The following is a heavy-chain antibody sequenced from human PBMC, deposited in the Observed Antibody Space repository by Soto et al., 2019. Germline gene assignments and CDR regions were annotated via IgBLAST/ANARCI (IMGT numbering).Heavy chain of an antibody. CDR2: ITDSSSTI. CDR3: ARGGYSHGYDLFDP. J-gene: IGHJ5*02. D-gene: IGHD5-18*01. V-gene: IGHV3-48*02. Sequence: AGGSLRLSCAASGFTFSSSSMNWVRQAPGKGLEWVSFITDSSSTIYYADSVEGRFTVSRDNAKNSLYLQMNSLRDEDTAVYYCARGGYSHGYDLFDPWGQGTLVTVSS. CDR1: GFTFSSSS.